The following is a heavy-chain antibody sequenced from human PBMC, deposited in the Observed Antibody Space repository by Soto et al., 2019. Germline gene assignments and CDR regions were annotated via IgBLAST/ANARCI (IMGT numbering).Heavy chain of an antibody. CDR2: ISYDGSNE. D-gene: IGHD1-26*01. V-gene: IGHV3-30*18. CDR3: AKATYSGSYFSDY. Sequence: QVQLVESGGGVVQPGRSLRLSCAASGFSFSSYGLHWVRQAPGKGLEWVAAISYDGSNEYYADSVKGRFTISRDNSKNTLYLQMNSLRAEDTAVYYCAKATYSGSYFSDYWGQGTQVTVSS. J-gene: IGHJ4*02. CDR1: GFSFSSYG.